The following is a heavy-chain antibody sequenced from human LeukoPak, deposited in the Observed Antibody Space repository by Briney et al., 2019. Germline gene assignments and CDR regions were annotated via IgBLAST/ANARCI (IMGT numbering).Heavy chain of an antibody. J-gene: IGHJ6*03. Sequence: GSLRLSCAASGFTFSDYYMSWIRQAPGKGLEWVSYISSSGSTIYYADSVKGRFTISRDNAKNSLYLQMNSLRAEDTAVYYCARDRGSSSWYRRYYYMDVWGKGTTVTVSS. D-gene: IGHD6-13*01. V-gene: IGHV3-11*04. CDR2: ISSSGSTI. CDR1: GFTFSDYY. CDR3: ARDRGSSSWYRRYYYMDV.